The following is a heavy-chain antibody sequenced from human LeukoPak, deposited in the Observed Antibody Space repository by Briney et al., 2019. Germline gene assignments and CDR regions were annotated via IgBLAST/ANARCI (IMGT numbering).Heavy chain of an antibody. J-gene: IGHJ6*02. Sequence: GGSLRLSCAASGFTFSSYAMHWVRQAPGKGLEWVSVISYDGSNKYYADSVKGRFTISRDNSKNTLYLQMNSLRAEDTAVYYCARDWRYCSGGSCYYYYYGMDVWGQGTTVSVSS. D-gene: IGHD2-15*01. V-gene: IGHV3-30-3*01. CDR3: ARDWRYCSGGSCYYYYYGMDV. CDR1: GFTFSSYA. CDR2: ISYDGSNK.